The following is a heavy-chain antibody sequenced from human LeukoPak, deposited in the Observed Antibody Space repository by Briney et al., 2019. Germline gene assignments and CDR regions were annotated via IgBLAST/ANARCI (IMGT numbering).Heavy chain of an antibody. CDR2: INHSGST. J-gene: IGHJ6*02. V-gene: IGHV4-34*01. CDR3: AREKKGLDGMDV. CDR1: GGSFSGYY. Sequence: SETLSLTCAVYGGSFSGYYWSWIRQPPGNGLEWIGEINHSGSTNYNPSLKSRVTISVDTSKNQFSLKLSSVTAADTAVYYCAREKKGLDGMDVWGQGTTVTVSS.